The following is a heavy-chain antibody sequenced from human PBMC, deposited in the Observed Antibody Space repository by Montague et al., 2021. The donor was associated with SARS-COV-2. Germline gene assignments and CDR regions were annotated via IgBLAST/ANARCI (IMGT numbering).Heavy chain of an antibody. CDR1: GFTFSSYA. Sequence: SQRLSCAASGFTFSSYAMHWVRQAPGKGLEWVAVISYDGSNKYYADSVKGRFTISRDNSKNTLYLQMNSLRAEDTAVYYCLRATYFDYWGQGTLVTVSS. J-gene: IGHJ4*02. CDR3: LRATYFDY. D-gene: IGHD1-26*01. V-gene: IGHV3-30*04. CDR2: ISYDGSNK.